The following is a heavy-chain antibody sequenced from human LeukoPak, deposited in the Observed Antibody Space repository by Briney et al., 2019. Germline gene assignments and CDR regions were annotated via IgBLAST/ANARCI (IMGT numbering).Heavy chain of an antibody. Sequence: SETLSLTCAVSGYSISSGYYWGWIRQPPGKGLEWIGSIYRSGSTYYNPSLKSRVTISVDTSKNQFSLKLSSVTAADTAVYYCARHETTPIGYSAFDIWGQGTMVTVSS. CDR3: ARHETTPIGYSAFDI. CDR2: IYRSGST. D-gene: IGHD5-12*01. CDR1: GYSISSGYY. J-gene: IGHJ3*02. V-gene: IGHV4-38-2*01.